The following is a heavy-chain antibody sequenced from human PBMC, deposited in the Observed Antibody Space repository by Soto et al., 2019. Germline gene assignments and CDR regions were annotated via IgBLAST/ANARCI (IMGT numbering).Heavy chain of an antibody. Sequence: PGESLKISCKGSGYSFTSYWIGWVRQMPGKGLGWMGIIYPGDSDTRYSPSFQGQVTISADKSISTAYLQWSSLKASDTAMYYCARSRTSGWNYDAFDIWGQGTMVTVSS. CDR3: ARSRTSGWNYDAFDI. J-gene: IGHJ3*02. CDR2: IYPGDSDT. D-gene: IGHD6-19*01. V-gene: IGHV5-51*01. CDR1: GYSFTSYW.